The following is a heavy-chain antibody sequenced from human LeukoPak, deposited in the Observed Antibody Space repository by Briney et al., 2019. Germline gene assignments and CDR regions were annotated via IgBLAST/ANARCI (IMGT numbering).Heavy chain of an antibody. CDR1: GGSISSGDYY. Sequence: PSQTLSLTCTVSGGSISSGDYYWSWIRQPPGKGREWIGNIYYSGSTYYNPSLKSRVTISVDTSKNQFSLKLSSVTAADTAVYYCAREEEMTIPNYYYYYMDVWGKGTTVTVSS. J-gene: IGHJ6*03. V-gene: IGHV4-30-4*08. D-gene: IGHD3-3*01. CDR3: AREEEMTIPNYYYYYMDV. CDR2: IYYSGST.